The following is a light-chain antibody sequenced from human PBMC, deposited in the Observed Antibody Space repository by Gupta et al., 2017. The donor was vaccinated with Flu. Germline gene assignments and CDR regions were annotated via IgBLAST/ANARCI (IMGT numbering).Light chain of an antibody. V-gene: IGKV3-11*01. CDR3: QHRSSWPLT. CDR1: QSVSSY. Sequence: PATLSWSPGERATPSCGASQSVSSYLAWYQQKPGQAPRLLIYDASNRATGIPARFSGSGSGTEFTLTISSREPEDFAVYYCQHRSSWPLTFGGGTXVEIK. CDR2: DAS. J-gene: IGKJ4*01.